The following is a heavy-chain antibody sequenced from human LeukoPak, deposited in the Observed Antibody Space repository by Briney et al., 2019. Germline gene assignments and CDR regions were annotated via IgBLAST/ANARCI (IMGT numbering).Heavy chain of an antibody. D-gene: IGHD1-26*01. Sequence: SAETLSLTCTVSGGSINSYYWSWIRQPPGKGLEWIGYIYYSGSTKYNPSLKSRVTISVDTSKNQFSLKLSSVTAADTAVYYCASLYSGSYDTGSFDYFNYWGQGTLVTVSS. V-gene: IGHV4-59*01. CDR3: ASLYSGSYDTGSFDYFNY. J-gene: IGHJ4*02. CDR1: GGSINSYY. CDR2: IYYSGST.